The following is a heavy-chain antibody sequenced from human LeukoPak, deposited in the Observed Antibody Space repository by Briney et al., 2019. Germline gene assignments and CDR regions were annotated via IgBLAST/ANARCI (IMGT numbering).Heavy chain of an antibody. CDR1: GYTFTGYY. V-gene: IGHV1-2*02. D-gene: IGHD1-1*01. CDR2: INPNSGGT. CDR3: ARRLGTGTTLGY. J-gene: IGHJ4*02. Sequence: ASVNVSCKTSGYTFTGYYIHWVRQAPGQGLERMGWINPNSGGTNYAQNFQGTVTMTSDTSTSTAYMELSSLRSDDTAVYYCARRLGTGTTLGYWGQGTLVTVSS.